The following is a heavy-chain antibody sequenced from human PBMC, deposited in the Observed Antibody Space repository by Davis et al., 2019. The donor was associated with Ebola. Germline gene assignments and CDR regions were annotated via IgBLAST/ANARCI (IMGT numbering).Heavy chain of an antibody. CDR1: GGSFSGYY. J-gene: IGHJ5*02. CDR2: IYYSGST. CDR3: ARRGTSSWYAGWFDP. D-gene: IGHD6-13*01. V-gene: IGHV4-59*08. Sequence: MPSETLSLTCAVYGGSFSGYYWSWIRQPPGKGLEWIRYIYYSGSTNYNPSLKSRVTISVDTSKNQFSLKLSSVTAADTAMYYCARRGTSSWYAGWFDPWGQGTLVTVSS.